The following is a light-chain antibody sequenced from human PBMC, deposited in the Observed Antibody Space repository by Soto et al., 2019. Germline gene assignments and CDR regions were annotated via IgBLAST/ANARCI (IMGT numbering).Light chain of an antibody. CDR1: SSDVGGYEY. CDR2: DVT. J-gene: IGLJ1*01. CDR3: ASITRSSTSV. V-gene: IGLV2-14*01. Sequence: QSVLSQPASVSGSPGQSITISCTGTSSDVGGYEYVSWYQHQPDKAPKLIIYDVTNRPSGVSTRFSGSKSGNTASLTISGIRTEDEADYYCASITRSSTSVFGTGTKVTVL.